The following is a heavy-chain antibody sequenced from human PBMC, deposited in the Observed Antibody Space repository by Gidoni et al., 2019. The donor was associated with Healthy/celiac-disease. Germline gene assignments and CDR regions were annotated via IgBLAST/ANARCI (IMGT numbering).Heavy chain of an antibody. D-gene: IGHD3-10*01. V-gene: IGHV3-23*04. CDR3: AKDDGDYGSPSLYDY. J-gene: IGHJ4*02. CDR1: GFTFSSYA. Sequence: EVQLVESGGGLVQPGGSLRLSCAASGFTFSSYAISWVRQAPGKGLEWVSGISGSGITTYHADSVKGRFTISRDNSKNTLYLLMNSLRAEDTAVYFCAKDDGDYGSPSLYDYWGQGTLVTVSS. CDR2: ISGSGITT.